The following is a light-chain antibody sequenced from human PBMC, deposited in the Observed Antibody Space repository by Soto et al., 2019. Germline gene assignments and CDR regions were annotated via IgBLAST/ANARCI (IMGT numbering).Light chain of an antibody. J-gene: IGLJ3*02. Sequence: QSALTQPASVSGSPGQSITISCTGTSSDVGSYDVVSWYQQHPGKAPQLIIYEVAQRPSGVSDRFSGSKSGSTASLTISGLQAEDEAHYFCCSYAGSTTFWVLGGGTKLTVL. V-gene: IGLV2-23*02. CDR2: EVA. CDR1: SSDVGSYDV. CDR3: CSYAGSTTFWV.